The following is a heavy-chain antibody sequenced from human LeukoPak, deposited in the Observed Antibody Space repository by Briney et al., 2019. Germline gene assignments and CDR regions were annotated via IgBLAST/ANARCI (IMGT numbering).Heavy chain of an antibody. J-gene: IGHJ3*02. V-gene: IGHV5-51*01. CDR2: IYSGDSDT. CDR3: ARSLRYFDWLLPDGDAFDI. Sequence: GESLKISXKGSGYSFTSYWIGWVRQMPGKGLEWMGIIYSGDSDTIYSPSFQGQVTISADKSISTAYLQWSSLKASDTAMYYCARSLRYFDWLLPDGDAFDIWGQGTMVTVSS. CDR1: GYSFTSYW. D-gene: IGHD3-9*01.